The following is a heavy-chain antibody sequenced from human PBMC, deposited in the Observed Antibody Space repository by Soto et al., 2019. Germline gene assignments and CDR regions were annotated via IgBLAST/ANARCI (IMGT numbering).Heavy chain of an antibody. CDR1: GFTFSDHY. CDR2: TRNKANSYTT. Sequence: GGSLRLSCAASGFTFSDHYMDWVRQAPGKGLEWVGRTRNKANSYTTEYAASVKGRFTISRDDSKNSLYLQMNSLKTEDTAVYYCAREGRDSSGYYIAAFDIWGQGTMVTV. D-gene: IGHD3-22*01. V-gene: IGHV3-72*01. CDR3: AREGRDSSGYYIAAFDI. J-gene: IGHJ3*02.